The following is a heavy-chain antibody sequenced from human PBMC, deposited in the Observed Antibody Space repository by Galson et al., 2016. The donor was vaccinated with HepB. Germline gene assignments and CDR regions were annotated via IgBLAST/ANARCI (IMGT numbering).Heavy chain of an antibody. D-gene: IGHD3-16*01. Sequence: RQAPGKGLEWISYISSSGFTKYYADSVRGRFTISRDNSKNSLFLEMNSLRVEDAAIYYCAREGDADEVLVSDAFDMWGQGTMVTVSS. CDR2: ISSSGFTK. CDR3: AREGDADEVLVSDAFDM. J-gene: IGHJ3*02. V-gene: IGHV3-11*04.